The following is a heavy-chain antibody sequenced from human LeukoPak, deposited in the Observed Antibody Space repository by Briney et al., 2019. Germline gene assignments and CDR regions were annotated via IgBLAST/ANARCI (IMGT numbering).Heavy chain of an antibody. CDR2: IYYSGSA. CDR1: GASISSDY. Sequence: SETLSLTCTVSGASISSDYWSWIRQPPGKGLEWIGYIYYSGSANYNPSLKSRLTISVDTSKNQFSLKLSSVTAADTAVYYCAREYCSSSCYFDYWGQGTLVTVSS. CDR3: AREYCSSSCYFDY. V-gene: IGHV4-59*01. J-gene: IGHJ4*02. D-gene: IGHD2-2*01.